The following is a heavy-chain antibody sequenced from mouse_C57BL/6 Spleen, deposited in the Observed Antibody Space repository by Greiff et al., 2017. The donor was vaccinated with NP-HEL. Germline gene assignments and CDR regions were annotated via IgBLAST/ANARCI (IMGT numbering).Heavy chain of an antibody. CDR2: IDPETGGT. D-gene: IGHD1-1*01. V-gene: IGHV1-15*01. CDR3: TRRYYYGSSRYFDV. CDR1: GYTFTDYE. Sequence: VQLQQSGAELVRPGASVTLSCKASGYTFTDYEMHWVKQTPVHGLEWIGAIDPETGGTAYNQKFKGKAILTADKSSSTAYMELRSLTSEDSAVYYCTRRYYYGSSRYFDVWGTGTTVTVSS. J-gene: IGHJ1*03.